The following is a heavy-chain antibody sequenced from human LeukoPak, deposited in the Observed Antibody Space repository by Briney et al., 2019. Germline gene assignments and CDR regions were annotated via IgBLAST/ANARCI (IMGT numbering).Heavy chain of an antibody. CDR2: ISSSSSYI. D-gene: IGHD1-14*01. CDR3: ARSGTQFNGYGGVGY. V-gene: IGHV3-21*01. Sequence: PGGSLKLSCAASGFTFSSYWMSWVRQAPGKGLEWVSSISSSSSYIYYADSVKGRFTISRDNAKNSLYLQMNSLRAEDTAVYYCARSGTQFNGYGGVGYWGQGTLVTVSS. CDR1: GFTFSSYW. J-gene: IGHJ4*02.